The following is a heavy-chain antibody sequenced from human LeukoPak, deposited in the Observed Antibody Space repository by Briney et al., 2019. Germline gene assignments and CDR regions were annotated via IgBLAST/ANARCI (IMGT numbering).Heavy chain of an antibody. CDR3: AKASRQAAVASPLDY. D-gene: IGHD6-19*01. Sequence: GGSLRLSCAASGFTFSTYVMSWVRQAPGKGLEWVSAISGSGGSTYYADSVKGRFTISRDNSKDTLFLQMNSLKADDTAVYYCAKASRQAAVASPLDYWGQGTLVTVSS. V-gene: IGHV3-23*01. CDR1: GFTFSTYV. J-gene: IGHJ4*02. CDR2: ISGSGGST.